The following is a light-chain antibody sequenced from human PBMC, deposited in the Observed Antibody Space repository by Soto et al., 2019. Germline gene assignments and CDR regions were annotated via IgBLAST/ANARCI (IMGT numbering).Light chain of an antibody. CDR3: CSFAGTVV. V-gene: IGLV2-23*01. CDR1: NSDVGSYNL. Sequence: QSVLTQPASVSGSPGQSITISCTGTNSDVGSYNLVSWYQQHPGKVPKLMIYEDSKRPSGVSNRFSGAKSGNTASLTISGLQAEDGANYYCCSFAGTVVFGGGTQLTVL. J-gene: IGLJ2*01. CDR2: EDS.